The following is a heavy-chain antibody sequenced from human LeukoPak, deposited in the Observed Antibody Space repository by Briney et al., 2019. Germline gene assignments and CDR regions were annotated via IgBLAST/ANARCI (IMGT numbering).Heavy chain of an antibody. CDR1: GYSISSGYY. CDR3: ARLVGASGSFDI. V-gene: IGHV4-38-2*01. D-gene: IGHD1-26*01. Sequence: PSETLSLTCAVSGYSISSGYYWGWIRQPPGKGLEWIGSIYHSGSTYYNPSLKSRVTISVDTSKNQFSLKLSSVTATDTAVYYCARLVGASGSFDIWGPGTKLTVSS. J-gene: IGHJ3*02. CDR2: IYHSGST.